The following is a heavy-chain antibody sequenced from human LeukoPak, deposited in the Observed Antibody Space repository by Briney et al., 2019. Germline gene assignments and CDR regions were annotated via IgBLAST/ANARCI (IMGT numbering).Heavy chain of an antibody. CDR2: ISSSGSDT. J-gene: IGHJ4*02. CDR3: ATAPTEDGDGSSPGY. CDR1: RFTFRDHF. D-gene: IGHD4-17*01. Sequence: GGSLRLSCAASRFTFRDHFMSWIRQPPGKGLEYVSYISSSGSDTYYSDSVKGRFTVSRDNDKSSLFLQMNSLRAEDTAVYYCATAPTEDGDGSSPGYWGQGTLVTVSS. V-gene: IGHV3-11*04.